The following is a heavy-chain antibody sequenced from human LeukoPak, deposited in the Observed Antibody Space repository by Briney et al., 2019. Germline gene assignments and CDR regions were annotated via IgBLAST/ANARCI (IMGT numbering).Heavy chain of an antibody. CDR2: INWNGGST. Sequence: GGSLRLSCAASGFTFDDYGMSWVRHAPGKGLEWVSGINWNGGSTGYADSVKGRFTISRDNAKNSLYLQMNSLRAEDTALYYCARGYDSSGYYHNWFDPWGQGTLVTVSS. CDR1: GFTFDDYG. V-gene: IGHV3-20*04. D-gene: IGHD3-22*01. CDR3: ARGYDSSGYYHNWFDP. J-gene: IGHJ5*02.